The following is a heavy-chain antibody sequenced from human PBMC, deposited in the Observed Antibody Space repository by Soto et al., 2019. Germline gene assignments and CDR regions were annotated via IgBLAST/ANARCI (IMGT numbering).Heavy chain of an antibody. Sequence: PGSSLRLSSAASGFTISSYAMSCVLQAPGKGLEWVSAISGSGASTYYADSVEGRFTISRDNSKNTLYLQMNSLRAEDTAVYYCAPCEGYYDSSGYYGYWGQGTLVTVSS. CDR2: ISGSGAST. V-gene: IGHV3-23*01. D-gene: IGHD3-22*01. J-gene: IGHJ4*02. CDR3: APCEGYYDSSGYYGY. CDR1: GFTISSYA.